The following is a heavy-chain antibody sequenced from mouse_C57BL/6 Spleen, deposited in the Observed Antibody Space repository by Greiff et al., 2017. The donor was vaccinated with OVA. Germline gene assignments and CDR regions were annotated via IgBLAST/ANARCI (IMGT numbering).Heavy chain of an antibody. CDR2: ISYDGSN. J-gene: IGHJ4*01. CDR1: GYSITSGYY. V-gene: IGHV3-6*01. CDR3: AREDYPGAMDY. Sequence: EVKLVESGPGLVKPSQSLSLTCSVTGYSITSGYYWNWIRQFPGNKLEWMGYISYDGSNNYNPSLKNRISITRDTSKNQFFLKLNSVTTEDTATYYCAREDYPGAMDYWGQGTSVTVSS. D-gene: IGHD2-4*01.